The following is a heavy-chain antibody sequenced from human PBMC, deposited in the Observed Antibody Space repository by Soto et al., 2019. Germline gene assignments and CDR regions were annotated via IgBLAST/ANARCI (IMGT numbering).Heavy chain of an antibody. CDR3: ARRRGAGGHFDY. Sequence: LRLSCAASGFTFSSYAMHWVRQAPGKGLEWVAVISYDGSNKYYADSVRGRFTISRDNSKNTLSLQMNSLTAEDTAVYFCARRRGAGGHFDYWGQGALVTVSS. CDR1: GFTFSSYA. V-gene: IGHV3-30-3*01. CDR2: ISYDGSNK. D-gene: IGHD2-15*01. J-gene: IGHJ4*02.